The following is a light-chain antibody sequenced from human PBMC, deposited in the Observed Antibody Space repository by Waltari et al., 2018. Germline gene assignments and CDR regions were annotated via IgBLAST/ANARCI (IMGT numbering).Light chain of an antibody. CDR2: DVS. Sequence: QSALTQPASVSGSPGQSITISCTGTSSDVGFYNYVSWYQQHPGKAPKLIIYDVSERPSGVSDRFSGSKSGNTAYLTISGLQAEDEADYYCNSYTGSSSWVFGGGTKLAVL. J-gene: IGLJ3*02. V-gene: IGLV2-14*01. CDR1: SSDVGFYNY. CDR3: NSYTGSSSWV.